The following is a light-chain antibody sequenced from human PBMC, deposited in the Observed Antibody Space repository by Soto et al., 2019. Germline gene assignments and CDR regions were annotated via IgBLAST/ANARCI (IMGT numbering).Light chain of an antibody. J-gene: IGKJ2*01. CDR2: DAS. CDR3: HQYDIYENT. Sequence: IQMTQSPSTVSAAVGDRGTITCRATHSISTRLAWHQQKPGTAPKRLIYDASTLESGVPSRFSGSGSGTEFTLTISSLQPDDLATYYCHQYDIYENTFVQGTKLEIK. CDR1: HSISTR. V-gene: IGKV1-5*01.